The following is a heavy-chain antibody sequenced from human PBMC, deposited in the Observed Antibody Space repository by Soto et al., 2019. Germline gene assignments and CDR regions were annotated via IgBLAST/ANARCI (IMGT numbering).Heavy chain of an antibody. J-gene: IGHJ6*02. Sequence: QVQLQESGPGLVKPSGTLSLTCAVSGGSISSGNWWSWVRQSPGKGLEWLGEIQHNGSTNYNPSLKRRVTISIHKSKNQFSLKLSSVTAADTAVYYCARDGPQRYYSYGMDVWGQGTTVTVSS. CDR1: GGSISSGNW. D-gene: IGHD3-9*01. CDR3: ARDGPQRYYSYGMDV. CDR2: IQHNGST. V-gene: IGHV4-4*02.